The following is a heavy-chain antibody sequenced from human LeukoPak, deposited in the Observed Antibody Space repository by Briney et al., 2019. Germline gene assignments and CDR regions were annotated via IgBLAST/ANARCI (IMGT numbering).Heavy chain of an antibody. D-gene: IGHD3-10*02. Sequence: GGSLRLSCGASRFTFSNYGMSWVRQAPGKGLEWVSAISGSGDSTYYADSVKGRFTISRDNSKNSLYLQMNSLRAEDTAVYYCAELGITMIGGVWGKGTTVTISS. CDR1: RFTFSNYG. V-gene: IGHV3-23*01. CDR3: AELGITMIGGV. J-gene: IGHJ6*04. CDR2: ISGSGDST.